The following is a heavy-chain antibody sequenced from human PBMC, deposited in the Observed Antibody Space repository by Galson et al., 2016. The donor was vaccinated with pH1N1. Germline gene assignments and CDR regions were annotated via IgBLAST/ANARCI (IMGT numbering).Heavy chain of an antibody. Sequence: TLSLTCTVPGGSISSDSDYWRWIRHPAEKTLEWIGRVQMTGGITYNPSLKSRVTMSVETSKNQLSLTLTSVTAADTAVYYCAAQSVGPTTVFDLWG. CDR2: VQMTGGI. J-gene: IGHJ2*01. D-gene: IGHD1-14*01. CDR3: AAQSVGPTTVFDL. CDR1: GGSISSDSDY. V-gene: IGHV4-61*02.